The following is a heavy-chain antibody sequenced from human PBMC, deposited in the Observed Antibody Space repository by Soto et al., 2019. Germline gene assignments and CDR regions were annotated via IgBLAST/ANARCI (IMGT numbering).Heavy chain of an antibody. CDR3: ARDRLRLGELSLIGYFDY. V-gene: IGHV3-30*15. J-gene: IGHJ4*02. CDR2: ISYDGINE. Sequence: QVQLVESGGGVVQPGRSLRLSCEASGFTFTSYAMHWVRQAPGKGLEWVAVISYDGINEYYADSVKGRFTISRDNSKNTLFLQVSSLRVEDTAVYYCARDRLRLGELSLIGYFDYWGQGTLVTVSS. CDR1: GFTFTSYA. D-gene: IGHD3-16*02.